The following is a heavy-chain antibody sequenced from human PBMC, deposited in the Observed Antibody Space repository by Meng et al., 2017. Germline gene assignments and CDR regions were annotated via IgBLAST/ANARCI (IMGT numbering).Heavy chain of an antibody. CDR3: ARDFDY. Sequence: QVVEAGGDVVPPGRSLTLSCAASGFIISNYEMPWVRQAPGKGLEWVACITKDGSRKYYLGSVRGRFTISRDNSKNTLYLEMNSLKSEDTALYYCARDFDYWGQGTLVTVSS. V-gene: IGHV3-30*16. CDR1: GFIISNYE. CDR2: ITKDGSRK. J-gene: IGHJ4*02.